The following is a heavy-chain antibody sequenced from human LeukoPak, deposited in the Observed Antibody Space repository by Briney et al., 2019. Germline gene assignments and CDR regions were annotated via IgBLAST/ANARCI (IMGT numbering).Heavy chain of an antibody. D-gene: IGHD3-10*01. CDR3: ARTRYYYNSRSYGAPYYFDY. CDR2: IYYSGSP. J-gene: IGHJ4*02. V-gene: IGHV4-39*01. Sequence: SSETLSLICAVSGGPFSSNSYYWGWIRQPPGKGLEWIGSIYYSGSPYYTPSLKGRVTISVDTSKNQFSLKLSSVTAADTAVYYCARTRYYYNSRSYGAPYYFDYWGQGTLVTVSS. CDR1: GGPFSSNSYY.